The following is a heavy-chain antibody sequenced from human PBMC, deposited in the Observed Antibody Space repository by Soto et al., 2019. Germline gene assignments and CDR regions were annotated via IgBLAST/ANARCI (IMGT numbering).Heavy chain of an antibody. CDR2: ISSSSSTI. V-gene: IGHV3-48*02. D-gene: IGHD6-13*01. Sequence: EVQLVESGGGLVQPGGSLRLSCAASGFTFSSYSMNWVRQAPGKGLEWVSYISSSSSTIYYADSVKGRFTISRDNAKNSLYLQMNSLRDEDTAVYYCARDSPDGSSWIYYYYYGMDVWGQGTTVTVSS. J-gene: IGHJ6*02. CDR1: GFTFSSYS. CDR3: ARDSPDGSSWIYYYYYGMDV.